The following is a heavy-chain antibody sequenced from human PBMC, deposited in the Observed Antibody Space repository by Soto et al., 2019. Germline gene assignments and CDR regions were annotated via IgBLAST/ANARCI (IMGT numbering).Heavy chain of an antibody. CDR1: GYTFTSYG. J-gene: IGHJ4*02. D-gene: IGHD6-13*01. Sequence: GASVKVSCKASGYTFTSYGISWVRQAPGQGLEWMGWISAYNGNTNYAQKLQGRVTMTTDTSTSTAYMELRSLRSDDTAVYYCARDSSSWYVKDPDYWGQGTLVTVSS. V-gene: IGHV1-18*01. CDR2: ISAYNGNT. CDR3: ARDSSSWYVKDPDY.